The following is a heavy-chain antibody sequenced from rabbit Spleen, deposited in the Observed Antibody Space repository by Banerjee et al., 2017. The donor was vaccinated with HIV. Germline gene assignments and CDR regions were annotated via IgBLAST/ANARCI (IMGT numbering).Heavy chain of an antibody. CDR3: ARDTGSSFSSYGMDL. J-gene: IGHJ6*01. V-gene: IGHV1S45*01. Sequence: QEQLEESGGDLVKPGASLTLTCKASGVSLNDKDVMCWVRQTPGKGLEWIACIYAGSSGSTYSATWAKGRFTISRTSSTTVTLQVTSLTVADTATYFCARDTGSSFSSYGMDLWGQGTLVTVS. CDR1: GVSLNDKDV. D-gene: IGHD8-1*01. CDR2: IYAGSSGST.